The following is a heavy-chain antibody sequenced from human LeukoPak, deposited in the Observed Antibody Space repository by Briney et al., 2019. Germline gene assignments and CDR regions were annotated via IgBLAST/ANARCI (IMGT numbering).Heavy chain of an antibody. V-gene: IGHV3-23*01. CDR2: ISGSGGST. CDR1: GFTFSSYW. D-gene: IGHD3-22*01. CDR3: AKFEDSSGYPGDAFDI. J-gene: IGHJ3*02. Sequence: GGSLRLSCAASGFTFSSYWMSWVRQAPGKGLEWVSAISGSGGSTYYADSVKGRFTISRDNSKNTLYLQMNSLRAEDTAVYYCAKFEDSSGYPGDAFDIWGQGTMVTVSS.